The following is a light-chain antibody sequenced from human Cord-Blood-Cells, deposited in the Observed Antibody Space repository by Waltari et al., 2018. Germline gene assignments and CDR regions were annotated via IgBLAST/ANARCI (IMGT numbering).Light chain of an antibody. CDR3: QHYDNLPIT. CDR2: YAS. J-gene: IGKJ5*01. Sequence: DILMNQYPSPLSAAVADRVTITCQACQDTSHHLNWYQQKPGKAPKLLIYYASNLETGGASRFSGSGSGTDLTFTISRLQPEVIATYYCQHYDNLPITFGQGTRLEIK. V-gene: IGKV1-33*01. CDR1: QDTSHH.